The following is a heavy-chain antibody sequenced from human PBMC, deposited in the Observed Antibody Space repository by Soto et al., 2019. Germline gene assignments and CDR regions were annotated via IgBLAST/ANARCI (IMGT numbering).Heavy chain of an antibody. CDR3: ARGVSPFTIFGVVNHMDV. CDR2: MNPNSGNT. V-gene: IGHV1-8*01. D-gene: IGHD3-3*01. CDR1: GYTFTSYD. Sequence: GASVKVSCKASGYTFTSYDINWVRQATGQGLEWMGWMNPNSGNTGYAQKFQGRVTMTRNTSISTAYMELSSLRSEDTAVYYCARGVSPFTIFGVVNHMDVWGKGTTVTVSS. J-gene: IGHJ6*03.